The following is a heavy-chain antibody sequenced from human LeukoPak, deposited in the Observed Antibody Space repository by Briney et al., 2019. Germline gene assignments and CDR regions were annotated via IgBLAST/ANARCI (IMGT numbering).Heavy chain of an antibody. V-gene: IGHV4-30-2*01. D-gene: IGHD2-15*01. J-gene: IGHJ4*02. Sequence: SETLSLTCAVSGGSISGGGYSWSWIRQPPGKGLEWIGYIYHSGSTYYNPSLKSRVTISVDRSKNQFSLKLSSVTAADTAVYYCARRVVVAATRYFDFWGQGTLVTVSS. CDR3: ARRVVVAATRYFDF. CDR1: GGSISGGGYS. CDR2: IYHSGST.